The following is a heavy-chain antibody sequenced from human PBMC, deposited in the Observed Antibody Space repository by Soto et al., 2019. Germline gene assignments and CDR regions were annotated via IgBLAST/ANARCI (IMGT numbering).Heavy chain of an antibody. D-gene: IGHD2-2*01. CDR2: ISWNSGSI. CDR1: GFTFDDYA. Sequence: EVQLVESGGGLVQPGRSLRLSCAASGFTFDDYAMHWVRQAPGKGLEWVSGISWNSGSIGYADSVKGRFTISRDNAKNSLYLQMNSLRAEDTALYYCAKDIDIVVVPAAYDAFDIWGQGTMVTVSS. V-gene: IGHV3-9*01. CDR3: AKDIDIVVVPAAYDAFDI. J-gene: IGHJ3*02.